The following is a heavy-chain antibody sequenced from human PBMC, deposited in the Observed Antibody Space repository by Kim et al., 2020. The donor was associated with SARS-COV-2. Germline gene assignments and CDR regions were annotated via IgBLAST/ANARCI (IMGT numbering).Heavy chain of an antibody. J-gene: IGHJ4*02. CDR1: GDTVKRHN. V-gene: IGHV4-59*02. Sequence: SETLSLTCSVSGDTVKRHNWNWVRHAPGKGLKWIGNVYFTGSTNYNPSLRGRVAMSVDTSKNEFSLKLNSVTATDTAIYYCAREASEVLEYYFDFWGQGRLVTVS. D-gene: IGHD1-1*01. CDR2: VYFTGST. CDR3: AREASEVLEYYFDF.